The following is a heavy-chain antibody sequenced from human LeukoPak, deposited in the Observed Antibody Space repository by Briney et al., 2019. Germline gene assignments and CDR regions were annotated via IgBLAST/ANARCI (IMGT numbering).Heavy chain of an antibody. V-gene: IGHV3-33*01. CDR2: IWYDGSNK. D-gene: IGHD3-22*01. CDR1: GFTFSSYG. J-gene: IGHJ4*02. CDR3: ARDQWYYYDSSGYSPLGY. Sequence: GGSLRLSCAASGFTFSSYGMHWVRQAPGKGLEWVAVIWYDGSNKYYADSVKGRFTISRDNSKNTLYLQMNSLRAEDTAVYYCARDQWYYYDSSGYSPLGYWGQGTLVTVSS.